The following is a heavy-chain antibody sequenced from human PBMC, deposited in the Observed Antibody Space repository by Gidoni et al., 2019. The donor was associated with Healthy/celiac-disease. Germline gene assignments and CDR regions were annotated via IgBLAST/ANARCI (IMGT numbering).Heavy chain of an antibody. CDR2: ISYDGSNK. CDR3: AKAAAAGFDI. CDR1: GFTFSSYG. Sequence: GGGVVQPGRSLRLSCAASGFTFSSYGMHWVRQAPGKGLEWVAVISYDGSNKYYADSVKGRFTISRDNSKNTLYLQMNSLRAEDTAVYYCAKAAAAGFDIWGQGTMVTVSS. D-gene: IGHD6-13*01. V-gene: IGHV3-30*18. J-gene: IGHJ3*02.